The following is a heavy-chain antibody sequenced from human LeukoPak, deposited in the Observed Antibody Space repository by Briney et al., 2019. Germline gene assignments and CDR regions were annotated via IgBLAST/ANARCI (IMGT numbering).Heavy chain of an antibody. J-gene: IGHJ3*02. CDR2: ISGSGGRT. CDR3: ARDRITMTRGAFDI. D-gene: IGHD3-22*01. V-gene: IGHV3-23*01. CDR1: GFTFSSYT. Sequence: PGGSLRLSCAASGFTFSSYTMSWVRQAPGKGLEWVSAISGSGGRTYYADSVKGRFTISRDNSKNTLYLQMNSLRAEDTAVYYCARDRITMTRGAFDIWGQGTMVTVSS.